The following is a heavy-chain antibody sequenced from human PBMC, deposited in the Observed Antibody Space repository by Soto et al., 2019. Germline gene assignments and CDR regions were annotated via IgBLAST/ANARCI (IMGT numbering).Heavy chain of an antibody. Sequence: SETLSLTCTVSGGSISSYYWSWIRQPPGKGLEWIGYIYYSGSTNYNPSLKSRVTISVDTSKNQFSLKLSSVTAADTAVYYCARGANYYDSSGYYYWGQGTLVTVSS. CDR2: IYYSGST. CDR3: ARGANYYDSSGYYY. CDR1: GGSISSYY. V-gene: IGHV4-59*01. J-gene: IGHJ4*02. D-gene: IGHD3-22*01.